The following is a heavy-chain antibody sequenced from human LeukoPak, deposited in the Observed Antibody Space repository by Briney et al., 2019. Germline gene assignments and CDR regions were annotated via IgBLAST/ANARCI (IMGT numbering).Heavy chain of an antibody. CDR3: ARAPGVTTFPSFDY. V-gene: IGHV4-61*02. J-gene: IGHJ4*02. Sequence: PWETLSPTCTVSGVSISSGSHYCIRIRQPAGKGLERIGRIYTSGSTNYNPPLMSLVTLPVDTPNHQFSLNRSSVTAADTAVYYCARAPGVTTFPSFDYWGQGTVVTVSS. CDR2: IYTSGST. CDR1: GVSISSGSHY. D-gene: IGHD2/OR15-2a*01.